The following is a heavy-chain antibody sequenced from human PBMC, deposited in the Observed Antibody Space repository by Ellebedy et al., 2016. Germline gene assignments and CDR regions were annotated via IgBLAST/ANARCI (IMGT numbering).Heavy chain of an antibody. V-gene: IGHV3-23*01. CDR1: GFTFGSYA. D-gene: IGHD3-10*01. Sequence: GESLKISXAASGFTFGSYAMTWVRQAPGKGLEWVSGISGSGGSTYYADSVKGRLTISRDNSKNTLYLQMNSLRAEDTAVYYCAKVASVTMVRGIVITGADYWGQGTLVTVSS. CDR3: AKVASVTMVRGIVITGADY. CDR2: ISGSGGST. J-gene: IGHJ4*02.